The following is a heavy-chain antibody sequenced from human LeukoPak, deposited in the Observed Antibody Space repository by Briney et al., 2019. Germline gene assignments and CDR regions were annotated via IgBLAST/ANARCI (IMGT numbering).Heavy chain of an antibody. V-gene: IGHV1-46*01. CDR1: GYTFTSYY. J-gene: IGHJ4*02. CDR2: INPSGGST. D-gene: IGHD5-18*01. CDR3: ARASRTGYSYGRAFVY. Sequence: GASVKVSCKASGYTFTSYYMDWVRQAPGQGLEWMGIINPSGGSTSYAQKFQGRVTMTRDTSTSTVYMELSSLRSEDTAVYYCARASRTGYSYGRAFVYWGQGTLVTVSS.